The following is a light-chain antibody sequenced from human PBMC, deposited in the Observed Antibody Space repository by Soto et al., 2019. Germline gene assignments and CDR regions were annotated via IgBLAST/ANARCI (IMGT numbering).Light chain of an antibody. CDR1: RSDVGNYNL. CDR3: CSYAGSSSYV. J-gene: IGLJ1*01. Sequence: QSALTQPDSVSGSPGQSITISCTGTRSDVGNYNLVSWYQQRPGKAPKLMIYEGSKRPSGVSNRFSGSKSGSTASLTISGLQAADEADYYCCSYAGSSSYVFXTGTKGTVL. CDR2: EGS. V-gene: IGLV2-23*01.